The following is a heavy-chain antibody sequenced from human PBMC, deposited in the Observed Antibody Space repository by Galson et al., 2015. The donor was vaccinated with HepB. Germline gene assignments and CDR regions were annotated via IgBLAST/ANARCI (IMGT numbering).Heavy chain of an antibody. Sequence: SVKVSCKASGXXFTXYYMXXVRQAPGQGLEWXGIINPSGGSTSYAQKFQXRVXMTRDTSTSTVYMELSSLRSEDTAVYYCARDRGARYGMDVWGQGTTVTVSS. CDR3: ARDRGARYGMDV. J-gene: IGHJ6*02. D-gene: IGHD3-10*01. V-gene: IGHV1-46*01. CDR2: INPSGGST. CDR1: GXXFTXYY.